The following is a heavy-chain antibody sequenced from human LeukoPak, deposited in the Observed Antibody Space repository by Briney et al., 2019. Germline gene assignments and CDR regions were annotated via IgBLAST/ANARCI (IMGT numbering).Heavy chain of an antibody. CDR1: GYSFTSFG. CDR3: ARDLRYYYDNSGYYFDY. V-gene: IGHV1-18*01. D-gene: IGHD3-22*01. CDR2: ISTYYDNT. J-gene: IGHJ4*02. Sequence: ASVKVSCKASGYSFTSFGISWVRQAPGQGLEWMGWISTYYDNTNYAQKVQGRVTMTKDTSTNTAYLELRSLRSDDTAVYYCARDLRYYYDNSGYYFDYWGLGTLVTVSS.